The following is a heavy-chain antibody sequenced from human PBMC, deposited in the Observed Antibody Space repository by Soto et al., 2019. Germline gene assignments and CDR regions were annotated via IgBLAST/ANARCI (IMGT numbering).Heavy chain of an antibody. CDR2: ISGSGGST. J-gene: IGHJ6*03. D-gene: IGHD3-10*01. CDR3: AKDLGGSGSSGYYYMDV. CDR1: GFTFSSYA. V-gene: IGHV3-23*01. Sequence: PGGSLRLCCAASGFTFSSYAMSWVRQAPGKGLEWVSGISGSGGSTTYADSVKGRFTISRDNSKNTLYLQMNSLRAEDTAVYFCAKDLGGSGSSGYYYMDVWGKGSTVTVSS.